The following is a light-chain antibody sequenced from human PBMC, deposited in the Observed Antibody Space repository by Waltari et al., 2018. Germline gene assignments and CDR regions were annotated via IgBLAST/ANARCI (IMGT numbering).Light chain of an antibody. CDR2: GAS. Sequence: EIVMTQSPATLSVSPGEEPPISCRASQSVSSNLAWYQQKPGQAPRLLIYGASTRATGIPARFSGSGSGTEFTLTISSLQSEDFAVYYCQQYNNWPPLTFGGGTKVEIK. V-gene: IGKV3-15*01. CDR1: QSVSSN. J-gene: IGKJ4*01. CDR3: QQYNNWPPLT.